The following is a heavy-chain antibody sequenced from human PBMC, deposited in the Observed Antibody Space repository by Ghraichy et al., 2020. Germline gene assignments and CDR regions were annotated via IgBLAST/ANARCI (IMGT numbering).Heavy chain of an antibody. CDR2: IYYSGSS. Sequence: SETLSLTCTVSGGSVSSGSYYWSWIRQPPGKGLEWIGYIYYSGSSNYNPSLKSRVTISVDTSKNQFSLKLSSVTAADTAVYYCARVGDFWSGYPDDYWGQGTLVTVSS. D-gene: IGHD3-3*01. CDR3: ARVGDFWSGYPDDY. V-gene: IGHV4-61*01. J-gene: IGHJ4*02. CDR1: GGSVSSGSYY.